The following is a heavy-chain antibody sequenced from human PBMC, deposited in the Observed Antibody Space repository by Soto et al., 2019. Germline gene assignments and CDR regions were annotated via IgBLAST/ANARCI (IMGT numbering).Heavy chain of an antibody. CDR3: AREKRANGYFEY. CDR2: IKKDGSEK. J-gene: IGHJ4*02. D-gene: IGHD6-25*01. CDR1: GFAFSAYY. V-gene: IGHV3-7*01. Sequence: EVQLVESGGGVVQPGGSLRLSCAASGFAFSAYYMTWVRQAPGKGLEWVANIKKDGSEKYYAVSVNGRFIISRDDAKNLLFLQMIRLRVEDTAVYYCAREKRANGYFEYWCQGTPVTVSA.